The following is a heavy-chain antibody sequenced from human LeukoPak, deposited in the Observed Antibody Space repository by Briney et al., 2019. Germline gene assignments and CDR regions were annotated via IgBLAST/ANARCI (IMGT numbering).Heavy chain of an antibody. CDR1: GFTFSSYS. J-gene: IGHJ4*02. CDR3: ARGSNPYSSGWYDNY. V-gene: IGHV3-21*01. CDR2: ISSSSSYI. D-gene: IGHD6-19*01. Sequence: GGSLRLSCAASGFTFSSYSMNWVRQAPGKGLEWVSSISSSSSYIYYADSVKGRFTISRDNAKHSLYLQMNSLRAEDTAVYYCARGSNPYSSGWYDNYWGQGTLVTVSS.